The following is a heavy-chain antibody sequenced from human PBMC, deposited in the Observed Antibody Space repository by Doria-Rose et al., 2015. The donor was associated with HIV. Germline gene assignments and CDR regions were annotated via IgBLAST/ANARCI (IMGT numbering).Heavy chain of an antibody. CDR1: GVSLSSPGMG. J-gene: IGHJ4*02. Sequence: QVTLKESGPVLVKPTETLTLTCTVSGVSLSSPGMGVSWIRQPPGKALEWLANIYSDDERSNNTSLKSVLTISRGTSKSQVVLTMTDMDPVDTATYYCARIKSSRWYHKYYFDFWGQGTLVIVSA. V-gene: IGHV2-26*01. CDR2: IYSDDER. CDR3: ARIKSSRWYHKYYFDF. D-gene: IGHD6-13*01.